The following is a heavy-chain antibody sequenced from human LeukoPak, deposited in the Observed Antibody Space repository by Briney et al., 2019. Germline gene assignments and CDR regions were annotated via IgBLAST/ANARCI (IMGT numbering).Heavy chain of an antibody. CDR2: ISGGGVST. CDR1: GFTFRNYA. J-gene: IGHJ3*01. V-gene: IGHV3-23*01. Sequence: GGSLRLSCVVSGFTFRNYAMSWVRQTPGKGLKWVSAISGGGVSTSYADSERGRFTISRDNSKNTLYLHMNSLRAEDTAVYYRAKCQSYDRSGNYYGAFDVWGQGTVVTVSS. CDR3: AKCQSYDRSGNYYGAFDV. D-gene: IGHD3-22*01.